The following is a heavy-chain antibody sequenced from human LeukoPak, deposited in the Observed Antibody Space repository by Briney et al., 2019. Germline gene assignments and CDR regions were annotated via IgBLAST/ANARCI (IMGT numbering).Heavy chain of an antibody. V-gene: IGHV4-34*01. J-gene: IGHJ6*02. Sequence: PSETLSPTCGVSGGSVSGHYWSWVRQPPGKGLEWIGDINHSGVTTYNPSLKSRLTISLDTAKNQFSLKLSSVTAADTAVYYCARRSMVRTVGYYYGMDVWGQGTTVTVSS. D-gene: IGHD4/OR15-4a*01. CDR2: INHSGVT. CDR1: GGSVSGHY. CDR3: ARRSMVRTVGYYYGMDV.